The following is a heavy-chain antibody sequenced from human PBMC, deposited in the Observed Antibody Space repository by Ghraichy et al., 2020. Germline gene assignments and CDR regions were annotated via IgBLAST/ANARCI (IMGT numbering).Heavy chain of an antibody. CDR2: IYHSGST. CDR3: ARDPGNDYGDYFDY. D-gene: IGHD4-17*01. J-gene: IGHJ4*02. CDR1: GGSISSGGYS. Sequence: SETLSLTCAVSGGSISSGGYSWSWIRQPPGKGLEWIGYIYHSGSTYYNPSLKSRVTISVDRSKNQFSLKLSSVTAADTAVYYCARDPGNDYGDYFDYWGQGTLVTVSS. V-gene: IGHV4-30-2*01.